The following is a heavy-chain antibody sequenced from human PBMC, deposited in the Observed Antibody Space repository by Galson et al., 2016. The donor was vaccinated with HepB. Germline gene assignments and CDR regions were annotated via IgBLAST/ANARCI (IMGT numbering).Heavy chain of an antibody. Sequence: SVKVSCKASGYTFRNFVINWVRQAPGQGLEWMGRISVYNGDTSFAQNLQVRVTLTTDTSSNTAYMELRSLRPDDTALYYCAREGYGGIDALDIWGQGTMVIVSS. D-gene: IGHD4-23*01. CDR1: GYTFRNFV. J-gene: IGHJ3*02. V-gene: IGHV1-18*04. CDR2: ISVYNGDT. CDR3: AREGYGGIDALDI.